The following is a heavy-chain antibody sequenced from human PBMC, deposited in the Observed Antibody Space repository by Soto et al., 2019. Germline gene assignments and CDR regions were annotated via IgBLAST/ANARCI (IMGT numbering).Heavy chain of an antibody. J-gene: IGHJ4*02. CDR1: GFTFSSYS. D-gene: IGHD3-10*01. CDR2: ISSSSSTI. CDR3: ARDLPGMWISY. V-gene: IGHV3-48*02. Sequence: EVQLVESGGGLVQPGGSLRLSCAASGFTFSSYSMNWIRQAPGKGLEWVSYISSSSSTIYYADSVKGRFTISRDNAKNSLYLQMNSLRDRDAAVYYCARDLPGMWISYWGQGPLVTVST.